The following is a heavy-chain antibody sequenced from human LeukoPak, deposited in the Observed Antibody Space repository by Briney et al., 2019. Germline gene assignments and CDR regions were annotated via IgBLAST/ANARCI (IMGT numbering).Heavy chain of an antibody. Sequence: PGGSLSLPCAASGFTFSSYAMSWVRQAPGKGLEWVSSIGGSGSSTYYADSVKGRFTISRDNSKNTLYLQMNSLRAEDTAVYYCAKVETAAAATLRGFDYWGQGTLVTVSS. CDR2: IGGSGSST. CDR1: GFTFSSYA. J-gene: IGHJ4*02. V-gene: IGHV3-23*01. D-gene: IGHD6-13*01. CDR3: AKVETAAAATLRGFDY.